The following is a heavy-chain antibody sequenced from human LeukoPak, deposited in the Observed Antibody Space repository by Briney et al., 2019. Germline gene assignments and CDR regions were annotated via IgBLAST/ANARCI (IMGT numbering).Heavy chain of an antibody. D-gene: IGHD3-16*02. J-gene: IGHJ4*02. CDR3: ARAYQRLGQLSLPDY. Sequence: ASVKVSCKASGYTFTNYAMNWVRQAPGQGLEWMGWIHPSTGNPTYAQDFTGRFVFSLDTSVSTTYLQISSLKAGDTAVYYCARAYQRLGQLSLPDYWGQGTLVTVSS. CDR1: GYTFTNYA. CDR2: IHPSTGNP. V-gene: IGHV7-4-1*02.